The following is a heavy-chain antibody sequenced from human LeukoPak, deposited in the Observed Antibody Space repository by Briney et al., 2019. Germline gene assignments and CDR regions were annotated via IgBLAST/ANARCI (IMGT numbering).Heavy chain of an antibody. CDR1: GGTFSSYA. J-gene: IGHJ4*02. CDR2: IIPIFGTA. D-gene: IGHD5-24*01. CDR3: AIAPEVEMAAAVDY. Sequence: GASVKVSCKASGGTFSSYAISWVRQAPGQGLEWMGGIIPIFGTANYAQKFQGRVTITADESTSTAYMELSSLRSEDTAVYYCAIAPEVEMAAAVDYWGQGTLVTVSS. V-gene: IGHV1-69*13.